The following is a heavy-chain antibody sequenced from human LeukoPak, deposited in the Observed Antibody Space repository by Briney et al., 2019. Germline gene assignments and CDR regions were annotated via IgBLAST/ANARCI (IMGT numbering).Heavy chain of an antibody. D-gene: IGHD3-22*01. V-gene: IGHV1-18*01. CDR2: ISAYNGNT. CDR3: ARTYYDSRNYYYGMDV. Sequence: ASVTVSCKASGYTFTSYGISWVRQAPGQGLEWMGWISAYNGNTNYAQKLQGRVTMTTDTSTSTAYMELRSLRSDDTAVYYCARTYYDSRNYYYGMDVWGRGTTVTVSS. J-gene: IGHJ6*02. CDR1: GYTFTSYG.